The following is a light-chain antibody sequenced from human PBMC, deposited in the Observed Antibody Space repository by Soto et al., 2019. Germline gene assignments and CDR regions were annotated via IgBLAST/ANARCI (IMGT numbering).Light chain of an antibody. CDR3: QQYDNLPYT. J-gene: IGKJ2*01. V-gene: IGKV1-33*01. CDR2: DAS. CDR1: QGISNY. Sequence: IQMTQSPSSLSASVGDRVTITCQASQGISNYLNWYQQKPGKAPKLLIFDASNLETGVPSRFSGSGSGTDFSFSISSLQPEDIATYYCQQYDNLPYTFGQGTKVDIK.